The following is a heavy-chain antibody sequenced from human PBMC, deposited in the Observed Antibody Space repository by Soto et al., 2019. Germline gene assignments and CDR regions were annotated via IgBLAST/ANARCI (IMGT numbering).Heavy chain of an antibody. CDR3: AKINYYDSSGYPQRDAFDI. CDR1: GFTFSSYG. J-gene: IGHJ3*02. CDR2: ISYDGSNK. Sequence: GGSLRLSCAASGFTFSSYGMHWVRQAPGKGLEWVAVISYDGSNKYYADSVKGRFTISRDNSKNTLYLQMNSLRAEDTAVYYCAKINYYDSSGYPQRDAFDIWGQGTMVTVSS. D-gene: IGHD3-22*01. V-gene: IGHV3-30*18.